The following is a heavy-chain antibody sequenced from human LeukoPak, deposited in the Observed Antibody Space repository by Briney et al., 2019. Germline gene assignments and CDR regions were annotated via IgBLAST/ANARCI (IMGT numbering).Heavy chain of an antibody. D-gene: IGHD3-22*01. Sequence: GGSLRLSCAASGFTFSTYAVNWVRQAPGKGLEWVSTISGSGDSTYYADSVKGRFTISRDNSKDTLYLQMSSVRVDDTAVYYCARSYYDSSGYYIPEYFQHWGQGTLVTVSS. V-gene: IGHV3-23*01. CDR1: GFTFSTYA. CDR3: ARSYYDSSGYYIPEYFQH. CDR2: ISGSGDST. J-gene: IGHJ1*01.